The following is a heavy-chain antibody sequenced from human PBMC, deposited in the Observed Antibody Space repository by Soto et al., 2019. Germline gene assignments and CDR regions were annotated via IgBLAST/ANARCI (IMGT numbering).Heavy chain of an antibody. CDR2: IIPIFGTA. CDR1: GGTFSSYA. J-gene: IGHJ6*02. V-gene: IGHV1-69*13. Sequence: SVKVSCKASGGTFSSYAISWVRQAPGQGLEWMGGIIPIFGTANYAQKFQGRVTITADESTSTAYMELSSLRSEDTAVYYCARGPKRYCSSTSCSNYYYYYGMDVWGQGTTVTVSS. CDR3: ARGPKRYCSSTSCSNYYYYYGMDV. D-gene: IGHD2-2*01.